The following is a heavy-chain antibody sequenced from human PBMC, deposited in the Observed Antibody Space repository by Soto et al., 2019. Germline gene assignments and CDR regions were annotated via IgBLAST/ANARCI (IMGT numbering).Heavy chain of an antibody. CDR3: ARGGGGDFDY. Sequence: QVQLVESGGGVVQPGRSLRLSCAASGFTFSSYAMHWVRQAPGKGLEWVAVISYDGSNKYYADSVKGRFTISRDNSKHTLYLQMNSLRAEDTAVYYCARGGGGDFDYWGQGTLVTVSS. CDR2: ISYDGSNK. J-gene: IGHJ4*02. CDR1: GFTFSSYA. V-gene: IGHV3-30-3*01. D-gene: IGHD2-21*01.